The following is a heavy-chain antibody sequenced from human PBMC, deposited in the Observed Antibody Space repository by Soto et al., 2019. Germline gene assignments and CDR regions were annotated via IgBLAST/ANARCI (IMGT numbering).Heavy chain of an antibody. J-gene: IGHJ4*02. D-gene: IGHD3-16*01. CDR2: ISGSGGST. CDR3: AKLYDYVWGSPAVFDY. V-gene: IGHV3-23*01. Sequence: GVSLRLSCAASGFTFSSYAMSWVRQAPGKGLEWVSAISGSGGSTYYADSVKGRFTISRDNSKNTLYLQMNSLRAEDTAVYYCAKLYDYVWGSPAVFDYWGQGTLVTVSS. CDR1: GFTFSSYA.